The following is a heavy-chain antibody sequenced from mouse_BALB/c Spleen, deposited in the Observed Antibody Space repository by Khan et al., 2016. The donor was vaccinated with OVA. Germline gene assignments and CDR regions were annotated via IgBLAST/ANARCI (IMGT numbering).Heavy chain of an antibody. V-gene: IGHV5-17*02. J-gene: IGHJ2*01. CDR1: GFTFSRFG. CDR2: ISRGSSTI. CDR3: ARDANFDY. Sequence: EVQVVESGGGLVQPGGSRKLSCAASGFTFSRFGMHWVRQAPEKGLEWVAYISRGSSTIYYADTVKGRFHISRDNPKNTPFQQMTSLRSEDTAMYYGARDANFDYWGQGTTLTVSS.